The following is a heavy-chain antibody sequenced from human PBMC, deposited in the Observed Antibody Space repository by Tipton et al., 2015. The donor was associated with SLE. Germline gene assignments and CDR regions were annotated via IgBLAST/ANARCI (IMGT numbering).Heavy chain of an antibody. CDR3: ARIVSFYDFWSGYSE. CDR1: GYSISSDYY. D-gene: IGHD3-3*01. Sequence: TLSLTCEVSGYSISSDYYWGWIRQPPGEGLEWIGSMFHSGTTYVNPSLKSRVTISVDKSKNQFSLKLTSVTAADTAVYYCARIVSFYDFWSGYSEWGQGTLVTVSS. CDR2: MFHSGTT. J-gene: IGHJ4*02. V-gene: IGHV4-38-2*01.